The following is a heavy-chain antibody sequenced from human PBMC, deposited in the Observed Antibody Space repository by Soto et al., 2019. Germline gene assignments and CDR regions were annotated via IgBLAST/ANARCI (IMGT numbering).Heavy chain of an antibody. CDR2: MYISGST. J-gene: IGHJ6*02. D-gene: IGHD5-12*01. CDR1: GDSIRDYY. V-gene: IGHV4-4*07. CDR3: ARMYNSGFYRPEGDYYFYGMDV. Sequence: QVQLQESGPGLVKTSETLSVTCSVSGDSIRDYYWSWIRQPAGKGLEWIGRMYISGSTNYNPSLNGRVTMSTDTSVNHLSLALRSVTAAETAIYYCARMYNSGFYRPEGDYYFYGMDVWGQGTTVTVSS.